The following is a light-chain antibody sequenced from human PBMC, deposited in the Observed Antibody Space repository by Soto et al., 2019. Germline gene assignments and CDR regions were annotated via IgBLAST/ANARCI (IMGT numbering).Light chain of an antibody. V-gene: IGKV1-39*01. Sequence: DIQMTQSPSTLSASVGDRVTITCRASQSVRSYLNWYQQKPGKAPKLLIYSASSLQSGVPSRFSGGGSGTDFTLTISSLQPEDFATYYCQQSDSMSWTFGQGTKVDI. CDR2: SAS. CDR3: QQSDSMSWT. CDR1: QSVRSY. J-gene: IGKJ1*01.